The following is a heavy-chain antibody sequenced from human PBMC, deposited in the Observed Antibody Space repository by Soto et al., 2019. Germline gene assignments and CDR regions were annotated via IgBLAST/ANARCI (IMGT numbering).Heavy chain of an antibody. J-gene: IGHJ4*02. V-gene: IGHV3-64D*06. CDR1: GFTFSSYA. CDR3: VKPPHVGDGCPGTY. Sequence: GGSLRLSCSASGFTFSSYAMHWVRQAPGKGLEYVSAISSNGGSTYYADSVKGRFTISRDNSKNTLYLQMSSLRAEDTAVYYCVKPPHVGDGCPGTYWGQGTLVTVSS. CDR2: ISSNGGST. D-gene: IGHD3-3*01.